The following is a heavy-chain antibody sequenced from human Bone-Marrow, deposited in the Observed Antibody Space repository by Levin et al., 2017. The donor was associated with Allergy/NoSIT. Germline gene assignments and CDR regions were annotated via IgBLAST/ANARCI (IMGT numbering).Heavy chain of an antibody. CDR1: GFTFSSYG. CDR3: ARDSNYVPSYYYYYYYMDG. CDR2: ISYDGSNK. Sequence: GGSLRLSCAASGFTFSSYGMHWVRQAPGKGLEWVAVISYDGSNKYYADSVKGRFTISRDNSKNTLYLQMNSLRAEDTAVYYCARDSNYVPSYYYYYYYMDGWGKGTTVTVSS. V-gene: IGHV3-30*03. J-gene: IGHJ6*03. D-gene: IGHD4-11*01.